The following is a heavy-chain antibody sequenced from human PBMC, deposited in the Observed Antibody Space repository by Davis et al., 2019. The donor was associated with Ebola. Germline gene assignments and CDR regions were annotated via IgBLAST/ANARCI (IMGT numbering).Heavy chain of an antibody. J-gene: IGHJ4*02. Sequence: GESLKISCAASGFSFSDYYMSWIRQAPGKGLEWVSYISISSGFTNYADSVKGRFTISRDNAKNSLYLQMNSLGAEDTAVYYCARGPRKMATTNFDYWGQGTLVTVSS. V-gene: IGHV3-11*06. CDR2: ISISSGFT. CDR3: ARGPRKMATTNFDY. D-gene: IGHD5-24*01. CDR1: GFSFSDYY.